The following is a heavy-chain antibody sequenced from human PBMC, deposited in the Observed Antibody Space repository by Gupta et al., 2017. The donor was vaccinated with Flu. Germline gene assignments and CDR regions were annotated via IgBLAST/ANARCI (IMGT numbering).Heavy chain of an antibody. CDR1: GSTFSGYS. CDR3: TKGTTQFDS. J-gene: IGHJ4*02. Sequence: EVQLLESGGGSVQPGGSLRLSCVASGSTFSGYSMSWVRQSPGKGLEWVSSVKAGGGTTYYADSVKGRFTISRDNPKNTLFLQINGLRAEDTAIYYCTKGTTQFDSWGQGTLVTVSS. CDR2: VKAGGGTT. V-gene: IGHV3-23*01. D-gene: IGHD1-1*01.